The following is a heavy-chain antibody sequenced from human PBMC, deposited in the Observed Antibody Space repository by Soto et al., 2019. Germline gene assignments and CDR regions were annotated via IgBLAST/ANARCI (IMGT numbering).Heavy chain of an antibody. J-gene: IGHJ4*02. CDR3: ARDKITGLFDY. CDR2: INHSGST. Sequence: QVQLQQWGAGLLKPSETLSLTCAVYGGSFSGYYRTWIRQPPGTGLEWIGEINHSGSTNYNPSLKGRVTISLDTSKNQFSLKLTSVTAADTAVYYCARDKITGLFDYWGQGTLVTVSS. D-gene: IGHD2-8*02. CDR1: GGSFSGYY. V-gene: IGHV4-34*01.